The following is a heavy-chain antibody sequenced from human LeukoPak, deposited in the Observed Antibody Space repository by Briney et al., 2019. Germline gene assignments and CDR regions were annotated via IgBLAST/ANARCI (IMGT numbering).Heavy chain of an antibody. D-gene: IGHD2-2*01. CDR3: ARAVVPAAIERYYYYYMDV. CDR2: IYYSGST. Sequence: SETLSLTCTVSGGSISSSSYYWGWIRQPPGKGLEWIGSIYYSGSTYYNPSLKSRVTISVDTSKNQFSLKLSSVTAADTAVYYCARAVVPAAIERYYYYYMDVWGKGTTVTISS. J-gene: IGHJ6*03. V-gene: IGHV4-39*07. CDR1: GGSISSSSYY.